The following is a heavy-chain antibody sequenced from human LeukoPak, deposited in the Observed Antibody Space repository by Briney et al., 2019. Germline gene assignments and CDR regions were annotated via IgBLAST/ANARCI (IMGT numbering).Heavy chain of an antibody. J-gene: IGHJ3*02. CDR2: IIPIFGTA. CDR3: AGDYDILTGYYHDAFDI. D-gene: IGHD3-9*01. V-gene: IGHV1-69*05. Sequence: SVKVSCKASGGTFSSYAISLVRQAPGQGLEWMGRIIPIFGTANYAQKFQGRVTITTDESTSTAYMELSSLRSEDTAVYYCAGDYDILTGYYHDAFDIWGQGTMVTVSS. CDR1: GGTFSSYA.